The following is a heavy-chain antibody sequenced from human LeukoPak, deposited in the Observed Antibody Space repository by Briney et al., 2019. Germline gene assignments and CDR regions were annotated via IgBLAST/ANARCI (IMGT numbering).Heavy chain of an antibody. Sequence: TGGSLRLSCAASGFTFSSYWMSWVRQAPGKGLEWVANIHQDGSEKYYVDSVKGRLTISRDNAKNSLYLQMNSLRVEDTAVYYCARDKSLTGYYMGYFDFWGQGSLVTVSS. D-gene: IGHD3-9*01. CDR3: ARDKSLTGYYMGYFDF. CDR1: GFTFSSYW. CDR2: IHQDGSEK. J-gene: IGHJ4*02. V-gene: IGHV3-7*04.